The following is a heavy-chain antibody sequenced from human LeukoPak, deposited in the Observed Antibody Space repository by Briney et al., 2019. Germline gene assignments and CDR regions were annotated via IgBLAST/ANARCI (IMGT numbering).Heavy chain of an antibody. J-gene: IGHJ6*03. CDR3: GRGTYYYYYYMDV. CDR2: IYYNGST. Sequence: SETLSLTCTVSGGSISSYYWSWIRQPPGKGLEWIGYIYYNGSTNYNPSLKSRVTISVDTSKNQFSLKLSSVTAADTAVYYCGRGTYYYYYYMDVWGKGTTVTVSS. CDR1: GGSISSYY. V-gene: IGHV4-59*01.